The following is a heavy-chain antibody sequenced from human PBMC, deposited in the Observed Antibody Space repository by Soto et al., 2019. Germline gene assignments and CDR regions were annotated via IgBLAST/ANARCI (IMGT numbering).Heavy chain of an antibody. Sequence: GGSLRLSCEASGFSFSSFAMNWVRQAPGRGLEWVSYISDDGDSIYYADSLKGRFTISRDNAKNSLSLQMNNLRAEDTAVSYCERENSVQAWLHHFDHWGLGTLVTVSS. D-gene: IGHD5-18*01. V-gene: IGHV3-48*03. CDR2: ISDDGDSI. CDR1: GFSFSSFA. CDR3: ERENSVQAWLHHFDH. J-gene: IGHJ4*02.